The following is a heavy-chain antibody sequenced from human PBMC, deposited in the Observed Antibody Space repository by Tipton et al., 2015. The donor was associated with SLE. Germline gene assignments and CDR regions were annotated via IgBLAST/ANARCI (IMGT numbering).Heavy chain of an antibody. V-gene: IGHV4-59*01. CDR3: ARGDGYSGGWYFDL. D-gene: IGHD5-24*01. CDR2: IYYSGTT. J-gene: IGHJ2*01. Sequence: TLSLTCAVYGGSFSGYYWNWIRQPPGKGLEWIGYIYYSGTTNYNPSLKSRFTISVDTSKNQFSLKVSSVTAADTALYYCARGDGYSGGWYFDLWGRGTLVTVSS. CDR1: GGSFSGYY.